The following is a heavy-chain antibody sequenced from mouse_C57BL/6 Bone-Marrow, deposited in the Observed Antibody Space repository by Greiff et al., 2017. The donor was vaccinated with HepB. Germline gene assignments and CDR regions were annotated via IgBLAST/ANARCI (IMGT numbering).Heavy chain of an antibody. CDR2: IYPGDGDT. CDR3: ASLGRVEY. D-gene: IGHD3-3*01. Sequence: VKLQESGPELVKPGASVKISCKASGYAFSSSWMNWVKQRPGKGLEWIGRIYPGDGDTNYNRKFKGKATLTADKSSSTAYMQLSSLTSEDSAVYLCASLGRVEYGGQGGTVAVYS. J-gene: IGHJ4*01. V-gene: IGHV1-82*01. CDR1: GYAFSSSW.